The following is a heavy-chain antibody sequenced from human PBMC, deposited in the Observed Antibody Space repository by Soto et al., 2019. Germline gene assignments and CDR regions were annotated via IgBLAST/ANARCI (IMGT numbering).Heavy chain of an antibody. J-gene: IGHJ6*02. CDR3: AKGARGYSPATMDV. CDR2: ISGSGATT. V-gene: IGHV3-23*01. D-gene: IGHD5-18*01. CDR1: EFSFGGYA. Sequence: EEQLLESGGGLAQPGGSLRLSCAASEFSFGGYAMSWVRQAPGKGLEWVSGISGSGATTFYADSVKGRFTISRDNSKNTLYLQMNSLRAEDTAVYFCAKGARGYSPATMDVWGQGTTVTVS.